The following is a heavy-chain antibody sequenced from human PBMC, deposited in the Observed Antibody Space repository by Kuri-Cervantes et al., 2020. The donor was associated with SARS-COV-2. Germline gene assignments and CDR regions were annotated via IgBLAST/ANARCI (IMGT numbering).Heavy chain of an antibody. D-gene: IGHD1-26*01. V-gene: IGHV4-4*02. CDR3: ARGIDVGGRSSDY. CDR2: IYHSGST. CDR1: GFTFSIYW. J-gene: IGHJ4*02. Sequence: GSLRLSCAASGFTFSIYWMNWVRQPPGKGLEWIGEIYHSGSTNYNPSLKSRVTISVDKSKNQFSLKLSSVTAADAAVYYCARGIDVGGRSSDYWGQGTLVTVSS.